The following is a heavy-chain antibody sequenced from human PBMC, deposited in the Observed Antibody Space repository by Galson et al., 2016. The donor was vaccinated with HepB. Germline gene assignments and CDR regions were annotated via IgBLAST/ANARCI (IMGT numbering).Heavy chain of an antibody. D-gene: IGHD2-8*01. V-gene: IGHV3-23*01. J-gene: IGHJ6*02. CDR1: QFTFNMYS. CDR2: INGTGTVI. CDR3: AKPLSNDILRGSGLHV. Sequence: SLRLSCAASQFTFNMYSMAWVRQAPGKGLEWVSSINGTGTVIYYADSVRGRFTISRDNSKNMLYLHMSSLSPEDTAVYFCAKPLSNDILRGSGLHVWSRGTTVTVSS.